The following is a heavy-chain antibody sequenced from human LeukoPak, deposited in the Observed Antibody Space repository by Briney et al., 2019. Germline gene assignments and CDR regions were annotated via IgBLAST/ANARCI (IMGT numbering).Heavy chain of an antibody. D-gene: IGHD6-19*01. CDR1: GYTFTSYG. V-gene: IGHV1-18*01. J-gene: IGHJ4*02. CDR3: ARDRAVAGLFDY. CDR2: ISAYNGNT. Sequence: GSVKVSCKASGYTFTSYGISWVRQAPGQGLEWMGWISAYNGNTNYAQKLQGRVTMTTDTSTSTAYMELRSLRSDDTAVYYCARDRAVAGLFDYWGQGTLVTVSS.